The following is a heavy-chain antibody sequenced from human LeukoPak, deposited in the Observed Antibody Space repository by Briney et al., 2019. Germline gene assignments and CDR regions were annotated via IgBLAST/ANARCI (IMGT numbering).Heavy chain of an antibody. J-gene: IGHJ4*02. D-gene: IGHD3-22*01. CDR3: TITYYYDRSGYHYFDY. Sequence: GGSLRLSCGDSGFTFSDAWMTWVRQVPGKGLEWVGRIKSKTDGRTTDYAAPVKGRFTISRDDSKNTPYLQMNSLKTEDTAVYYCTITYYYDRSGYHYFDYWGQGTLVTVSS. CDR2: IKSKTDGRTT. V-gene: IGHV3-15*01. CDR1: GFTFSDAW.